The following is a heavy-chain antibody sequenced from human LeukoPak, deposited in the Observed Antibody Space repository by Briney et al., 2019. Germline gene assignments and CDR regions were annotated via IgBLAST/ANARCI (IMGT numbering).Heavy chain of an antibody. CDR1: GDSVTSNSAV. CDR2: TYYRSKWYS. V-gene: IGHV6-1*01. CDR3: ARGHEYSSGWYYFDY. Sequence: SQTLSLTCAISGDSVTSNSAVWNWIRQSPSRGLEWLGRTYYRSKWYSDYAVSVKSRITINPDTSKSQFTLQLYSVTPDDTAVYHCARGHEYSSGWYYFDYWGQGTLVTVSS. J-gene: IGHJ4*02. D-gene: IGHD6-19*01.